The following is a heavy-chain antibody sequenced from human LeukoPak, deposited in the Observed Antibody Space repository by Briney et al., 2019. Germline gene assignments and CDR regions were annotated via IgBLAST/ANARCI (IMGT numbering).Heavy chain of an antibody. CDR2: ISSSSSYI. Sequence: KAGGSLRLSCAASGFTFSSYSMNWVRQAPGKGLEWVSSISSSSSYIYYADSVKGRFTISRDNSKNTLYLQMNSLRTEDTAVYYCARRSRDGWYFDYWGQGTLVTVSS. CDR1: GFTFSSYS. D-gene: IGHD5-24*01. J-gene: IGHJ4*02. V-gene: IGHV3-21*01. CDR3: ARRSRDGWYFDY.